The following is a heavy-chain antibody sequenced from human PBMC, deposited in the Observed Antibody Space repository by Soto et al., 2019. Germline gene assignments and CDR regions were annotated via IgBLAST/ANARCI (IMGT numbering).Heavy chain of an antibody. D-gene: IGHD3-3*01. CDR1: GFTFSSYS. CDR2: ISSSRSYI. V-gene: IGHV3-21*01. Sequence: PGGSQRLSCAASGFTFSSYSMNWVRQAPEKGLEWVSSISSSRSYIYYADSVKGRFTISRDNAKNSLYLQLNSRRAEYTAVYCCARDFINPTYYDFWSGYYIGYMEAWGKGTRITSSS. CDR3: ARDFINPTYYDFWSGYYIGYMEA. J-gene: IGHJ6*03.